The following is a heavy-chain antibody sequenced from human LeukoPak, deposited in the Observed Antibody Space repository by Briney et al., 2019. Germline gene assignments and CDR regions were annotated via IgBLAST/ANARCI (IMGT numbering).Heavy chain of an antibody. CDR1: GYTFSPYW. V-gene: IGHV3-74*01. Sequence: GGSLRLSCAASGYTFSPYWMHWVRQAPGKGLVWASHISGDGSTIVYADSVKGRFTISRDNAKNTLFLQMDSLRAEDTAVYYCARDRGTPDSFNSWGQGTVVTVSS. CDR3: ARDRGTPDSFNS. D-gene: IGHD3-10*01. CDR2: ISGDGSTI. J-gene: IGHJ3*02.